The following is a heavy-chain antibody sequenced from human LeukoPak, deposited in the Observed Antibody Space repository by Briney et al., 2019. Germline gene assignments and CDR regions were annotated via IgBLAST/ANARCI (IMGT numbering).Heavy chain of an antibody. CDR2: IYYSGST. J-gene: IGHJ5*02. CDR1: GGSISSGDYY. CDR3: AREFGGSLDWFDP. V-gene: IGHV4-30-4*08. Sequence: PSETLSLTXTVSGGSISSGDYYWSWIRQPPGKGLEGIGYIYYSGSTYYNPSLKSRVTISVDTSKNQFSLKLSSVTAADTAVYYCAREFGGSLDWFDPWGQGTLVTVSS. D-gene: IGHD1-26*01.